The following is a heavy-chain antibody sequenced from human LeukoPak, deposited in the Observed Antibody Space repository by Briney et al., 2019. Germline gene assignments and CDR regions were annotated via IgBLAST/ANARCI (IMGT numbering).Heavy chain of an antibody. J-gene: IGHJ5*02. CDR1: GLTFRNYW. V-gene: IGHV3-74*01. Sequence: GGSLRLSCADSGLTFRNYWMRWVRQAPGKGLVWVARINSDGSSTSYADSVKGRFTISRDNAKNTLYLQMNSLRAEDTAVYYCARGGYCSGGSCYRIDPWGQGTLVTVSS. D-gene: IGHD2-15*01. CDR2: INSDGSST. CDR3: ARGGYCSGGSCYRIDP.